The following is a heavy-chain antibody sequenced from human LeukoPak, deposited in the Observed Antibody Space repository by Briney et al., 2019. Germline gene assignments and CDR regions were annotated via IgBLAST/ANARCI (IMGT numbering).Heavy chain of an antibody. D-gene: IGHD6-13*01. Sequence: SVKVSCKASGFTFTSSAMQWVRQARGQRLEWIGWIVVGSGNTNYAQKFQERVTITRDMSTSTDYMELSSLRSEDTAVYYCAAGGSSWPFDFDYWGQGTLVTVSS. V-gene: IGHV1-58*02. J-gene: IGHJ4*02. CDR1: GFTFTSSA. CDR3: AAGGSSWPFDFDY. CDR2: IVVGSGNT.